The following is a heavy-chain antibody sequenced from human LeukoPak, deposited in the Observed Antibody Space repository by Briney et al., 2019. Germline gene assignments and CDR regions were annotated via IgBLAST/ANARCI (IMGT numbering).Heavy chain of an antibody. Sequence: PGGSLRLSCAVSGFTFRTYAMSWVRQAPGKGLEWVSVVSGSGGGTYYADSVKGRFTISRDNSKNTLYLQMNSLRAEDTAVYYRAKTYYYDSSGPFDYWGQGTLVTVSS. V-gene: IGHV3-23*01. D-gene: IGHD3-22*01. CDR2: VSGSGGGT. J-gene: IGHJ4*02. CDR3: AKTYYYDSSGPFDY. CDR1: GFTFRTYA.